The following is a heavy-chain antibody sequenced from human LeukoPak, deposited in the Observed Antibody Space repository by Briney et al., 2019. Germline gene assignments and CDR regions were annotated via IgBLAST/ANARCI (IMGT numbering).Heavy chain of an antibody. V-gene: IGHV1-2*02. CDR3: ARGDYYGSGSYLPPHFDY. CDR2: INPNSGGT. J-gene: IGHJ4*02. D-gene: IGHD3-10*01. CDR1: GYTFTGYY. Sequence: ASVKVSCKASGYTFTGYYMHWVRQAPGQGLEWMGWINPNSGGTNYAQKFQGRVTMTRDTSISTAYMELSRLRSDGTAVYYCARGDYYGSGSYLPPHFDYWGQGALVTVSS.